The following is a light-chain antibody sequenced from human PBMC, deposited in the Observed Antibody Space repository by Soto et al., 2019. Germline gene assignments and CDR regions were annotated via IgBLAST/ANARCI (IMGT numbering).Light chain of an antibody. Sequence: ETVLTQSPATLSLSPGDSATLSCRASQSVRTFLAWNQQKPGQAPRLLIYDASNRAAGIPARFSGSGSGTDFTLTISTLEPEDFGVYYWLQRTSWLSFGGGTKVEI. V-gene: IGKV3-11*01. CDR1: QSVRTF. CDR2: DAS. CDR3: LQRTSWLS. J-gene: IGKJ4*01.